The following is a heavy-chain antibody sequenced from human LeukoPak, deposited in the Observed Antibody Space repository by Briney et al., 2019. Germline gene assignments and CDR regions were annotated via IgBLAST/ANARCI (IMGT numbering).Heavy chain of an antibody. V-gene: IGHV3-66*01. Sequence: PGVSLRLSCAASGFTVSSNYVTWVRQAPGKGREWISVVYGGGSTYYADSVKGRFTVTRDISKNTLYLQMNSVRAEDTAVYYCARGQGYYDGLDIWGQGTTVTVSS. J-gene: IGHJ6*02. CDR3: ARGQGYYDGLDI. CDR2: VYGGGST. CDR1: GFTVSSNY.